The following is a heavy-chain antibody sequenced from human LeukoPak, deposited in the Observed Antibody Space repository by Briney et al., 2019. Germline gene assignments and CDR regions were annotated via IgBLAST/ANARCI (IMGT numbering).Heavy chain of an antibody. V-gene: IGHV4-39*07. Sequence: PSETLSLTCTVSGGSISSSSYYWGWIRQPPGKGLEWIGNIYYSGSTHYNPSLKSRVTISVDTSKNQFSLKLSSVTAADTAVYYCASLYGSSWPPFDYWGQGTLVTVSS. CDR1: GGSISSSSYY. CDR2: IYYSGST. D-gene: IGHD6-13*01. CDR3: ASLYGSSWPPFDY. J-gene: IGHJ4*02.